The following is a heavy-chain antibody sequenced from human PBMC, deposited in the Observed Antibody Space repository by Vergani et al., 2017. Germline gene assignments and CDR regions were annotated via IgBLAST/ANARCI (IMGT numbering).Heavy chain of an antibody. CDR3: AKDGRRPWSNSWANFAN. J-gene: IGHJ4*02. V-gene: IGHV4-38-2*02. Sequence: QVQLQESDPGLVKPSETLSLTCNVSDDSISSNYYWGWIRQPPGKGLEWIGSMHHSGGTYYNPSLKSRVSISLDTSKNQVFLSLTSVTAADTAVYYCAKDGRRPWSNSWANFANWGQGILVTVSS. D-gene: IGHD6-13*01. CDR2: MHHSGGT. CDR1: DDSISSNYY.